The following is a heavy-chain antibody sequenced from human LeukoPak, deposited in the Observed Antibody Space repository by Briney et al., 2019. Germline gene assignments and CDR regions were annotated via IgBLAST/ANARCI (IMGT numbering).Heavy chain of an antibody. V-gene: IGHV3-33*06. J-gene: IGHJ4*02. CDR2: IWFDGSKE. D-gene: IGHD2-15*01. CDR3: AKDLRRYCSGGSFYSGDY. Sequence: GGSLRLSCAVSGFAFSSHGMHWVRQAPGKGLEWLAVIWFDGSKEYYADSVKGRFTISRDNYRNTLYLQMNSLRAEDTAVYYCAKDLRRYCSGGSFYSGDYWGQGTLVTVSS. CDR1: GFAFSSHG.